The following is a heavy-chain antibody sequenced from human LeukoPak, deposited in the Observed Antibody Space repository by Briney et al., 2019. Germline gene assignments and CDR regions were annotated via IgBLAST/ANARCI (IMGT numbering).Heavy chain of an antibody. D-gene: IGHD2-8*01. CDR2: IYHSGST. CDR1: GGSISSHY. J-gene: IGHJ4*02. Sequence: SETLSLTCTVSGGSISSHYWSWIRQPPGKGLEWIASIYHSGSTWYNPSLKSRVTISVDTSRNQFSLKLSSVTAADTAVYYCARDHACSNGVCSYFDSWGQGTLVTVSS. V-gene: IGHV4-39*07. CDR3: ARDHACSNGVCSYFDS.